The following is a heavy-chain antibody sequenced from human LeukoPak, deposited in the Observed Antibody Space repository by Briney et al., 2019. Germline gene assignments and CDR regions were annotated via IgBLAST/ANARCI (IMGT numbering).Heavy chain of an antibody. CDR3: AREFYASGGLEF. CDR1: GFTVSNSY. Sequence: GGSLRLSCAASGFTVSNSYMSWVRQAPGKGLEGASFIYSGGSTSYAHSVKGRLTIPTDNSKNTLYLQMHSLLAEDTGRYYCAREFYASGGLEFWGQGTLVTVSS. J-gene: IGHJ4*02. D-gene: IGHD3-10*01. CDR2: IYSGGST. V-gene: IGHV3-53*01.